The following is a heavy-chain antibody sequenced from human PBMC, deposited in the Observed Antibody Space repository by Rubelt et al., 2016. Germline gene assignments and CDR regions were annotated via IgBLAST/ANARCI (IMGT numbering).Heavy chain of an antibody. CDR2: IYHSGST. CDR1: GGSFSGYY. V-gene: IGHV4-34*01. CDR3: ARDYHESGYCSGGSCQHEDVWFDP. D-gene: IGHD2-15*01. J-gene: IGHJ5*02. Sequence: QWGAGLLKPSETLSLTCAVYGGSFSGYYWSWIRQPPGKGLEWIGSIYHSGSTYYNPSLKSRVTISVDTSKNQFSLKLSSVTAADTAVYYCARDYHESGYCSGGSCQHEDVWFDPWGQGTLVTVSS.